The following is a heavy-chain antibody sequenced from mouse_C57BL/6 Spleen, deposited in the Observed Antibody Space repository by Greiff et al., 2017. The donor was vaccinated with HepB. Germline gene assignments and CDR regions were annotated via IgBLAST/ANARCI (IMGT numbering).Heavy chain of an antibody. V-gene: IGHV1-52*01. Sequence: QVQLQQSGAELVRPGSSVKLSCKASGYTFTSYWMHWVKQRPIQGLEWIGNIDPSDSETHYNQKFKDKATLTVDKSSSTAYMQLSSLTSEDSAVYYCARRRGPLYYAMDYWGQGTSVTVSS. CDR1: GYTFTSYW. CDR3: ARRRGPLYYAMDY. J-gene: IGHJ4*01. CDR2: IDPSDSET.